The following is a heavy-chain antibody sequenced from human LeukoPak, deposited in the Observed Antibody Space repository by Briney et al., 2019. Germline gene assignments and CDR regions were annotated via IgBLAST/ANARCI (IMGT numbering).Heavy chain of an antibody. CDR2: IYYSGST. J-gene: IGHJ5*02. CDR1: GGSISSYY. D-gene: IGHD2-15*01. Sequence: SETLSLTCTVSGGSISSYYWSWIRQPPGKGLEWIGYIYYSGSTNYNPSLKSRVTISVDTSKNRFSLKLSSVTAADTAVYYCARVNTQGVPSPWGQGILVTVSS. V-gene: IGHV4-59*08. CDR3: ARVNTQGVPSP.